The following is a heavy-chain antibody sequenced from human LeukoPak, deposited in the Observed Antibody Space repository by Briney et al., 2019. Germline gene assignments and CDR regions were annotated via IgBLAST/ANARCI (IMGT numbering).Heavy chain of an antibody. J-gene: IGHJ5*02. CDR3: ASQFIAAAEWENWFDP. V-gene: IGHV1-2*06. CDR2: INPNSGGT. D-gene: IGHD6-13*01. CDR1: GYTFTGYY. Sequence: ASVKVSCKASGYTFTGYYMHWVRQAPGQGLEWMGRINPNSGGTNYAQKFQGRVTMTRETSISTAYMELSRLRSDDTAVYYCASQFIAAAEWENWFDPWGQGTLVTVSS.